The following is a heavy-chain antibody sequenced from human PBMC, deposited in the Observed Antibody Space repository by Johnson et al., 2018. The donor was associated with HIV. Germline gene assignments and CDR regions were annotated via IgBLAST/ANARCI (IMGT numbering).Heavy chain of an antibody. V-gene: IGHV3-74*02. J-gene: IGHJ3*01. CDR1: GFTLSSHW. Sequence: VQLVESGGGLVQPGGSLRVSCGASGFTLSSHWMHWVRQVPVQGLVWVARINSDGSIINYADSGKGRFTISRDNAKKTLYLQMNSLKTEDTAVYYCSVYFGTAFDFWGQGTMVTVSS. CDR2: INSDGSII. CDR3: SVYFGTAFDF. D-gene: IGHD6-25*01.